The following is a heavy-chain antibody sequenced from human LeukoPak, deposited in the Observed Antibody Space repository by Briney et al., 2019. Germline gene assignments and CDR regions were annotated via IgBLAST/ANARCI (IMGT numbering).Heavy chain of an antibody. Sequence: PSETLSLTCTVSGGSISTYYWSWIRQPPGKGLDWIGSFYYTGSTNYNPSLRSRVTMSVDTSKNQFFLKLSSVTAADTAVYYCARVIGSWKFDSWGQGTLVTVSS. J-gene: IGHJ4*02. V-gene: IGHV4-59*08. CDR2: FYYTGST. D-gene: IGHD2-21*01. CDR3: ARVIGSWKFDS. CDR1: GGSISTYY.